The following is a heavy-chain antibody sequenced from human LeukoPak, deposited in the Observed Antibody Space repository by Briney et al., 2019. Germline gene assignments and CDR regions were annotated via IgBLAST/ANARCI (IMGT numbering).Heavy chain of an antibody. CDR2: ISGSGDST. Sequence: GGSLRLSCAASGFTFSSFAMNWVRQAPGKGLEWVSTISGSGDSTYYADSVKGRFTISRDNSKNTLHLQMNSLRAEDTAVYYCAKGGAGYCSSTSCLYYFDSWGQGTLVTVSP. CDR1: GFTFSSFA. D-gene: IGHD2-2*01. V-gene: IGHV3-23*01. CDR3: AKGGAGYCSSTSCLYYFDS. J-gene: IGHJ4*02.